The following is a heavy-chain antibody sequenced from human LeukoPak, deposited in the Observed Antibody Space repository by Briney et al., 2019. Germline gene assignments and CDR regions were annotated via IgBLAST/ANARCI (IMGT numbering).Heavy chain of an antibody. J-gene: IGHJ6*02. CDR1: GGSISSYY. CDR2: IYYSGST. V-gene: IGHV4-59*08. Sequence: PSETLSLTCTVSGGSISSYYWSWIRQPPGKGLEWIGYIYYSGSTNYNPSLKSRVTISVDTSKNQFSLKLSSVTAADTAVYYCARLLGEYGITGTQWVYYYYGMDVWGQGTTVTVSS. CDR3: ARLLGEYGITGTQWVYYYYGMDV. D-gene: IGHD1-7*01.